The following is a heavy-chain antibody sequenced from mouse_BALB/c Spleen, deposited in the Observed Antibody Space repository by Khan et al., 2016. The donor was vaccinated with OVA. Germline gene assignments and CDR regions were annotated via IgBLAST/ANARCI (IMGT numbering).Heavy chain of an antibody. J-gene: IGHJ4*01. CDR3: ARWFDGYSSLYAMDY. CDR2: IWSDGST. CDR1: GFSLTNYG. Sequence: QVQLKESGPGLVAPSQSLSITCPVSGFSLTNYGVHWVRQPPGKGLEWLVVIWSDGSTNYNSVLKSRLSISKDNSKSQVFLKMNSLQTDDTAIYYCARWFDGYSSLYAMDYWGQGTSVTVSS. V-gene: IGHV2-6*02. D-gene: IGHD2-3*01.